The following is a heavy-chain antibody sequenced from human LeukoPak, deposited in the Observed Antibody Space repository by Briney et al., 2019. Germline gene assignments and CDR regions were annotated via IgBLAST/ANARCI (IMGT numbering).Heavy chain of an antibody. D-gene: IGHD4-17*01. CDR2: INHSGST. Sequence: PSETLSLTCAVYGGSFSGYYWSWVRQPPGKGLEWIGEINHSGSTNYNPSTKSRGTISVDTSKNQFYLKLSSVTAADTAVYYCARGRSSTVTTWYNFDYWGQGTLVTVSS. V-gene: IGHV4-34*01. CDR1: GGSFSGYY. CDR3: ARGRSSTVTTWYNFDY. J-gene: IGHJ4*02.